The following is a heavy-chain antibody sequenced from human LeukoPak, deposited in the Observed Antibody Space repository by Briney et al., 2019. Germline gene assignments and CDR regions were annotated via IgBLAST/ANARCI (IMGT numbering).Heavy chain of an antibody. CDR3: AGVTSYYYDSSGYYATVYYFDY. CDR1: GGSFSGYY. V-gene: IGHV4-31*11. J-gene: IGHJ4*02. Sequence: SETLSLTCAVYGGSFSGYYWSWIRQHPGKGLEWIGYIYYSGSTYYNPSLKSRVTISVDTSKNQFSLKLSSVTAADTAVYYCAGVTSYYYDSSGYYATVYYFDYWGQGTLVTVSS. CDR2: IYYSGST. D-gene: IGHD3-22*01.